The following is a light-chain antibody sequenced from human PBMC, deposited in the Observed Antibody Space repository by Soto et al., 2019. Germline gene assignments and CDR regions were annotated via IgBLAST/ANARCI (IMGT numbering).Light chain of an antibody. V-gene: IGKV1-5*03. Sequence: DIQMTQSPSTLSASVGDRVTITCRASQTISNYLAWYQQKPGKAPTLLIYKASNLESGVPSRFSGAGSGTDYHITISNLQPDDLTTHYCKKYKVYSRPFGQGTKLEIK. CDR2: KAS. J-gene: IGKJ1*01. CDR3: KKYKVYSRP. CDR1: QTISNY.